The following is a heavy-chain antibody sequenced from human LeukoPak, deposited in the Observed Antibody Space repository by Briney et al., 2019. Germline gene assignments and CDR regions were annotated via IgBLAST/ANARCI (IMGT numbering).Heavy chain of an antibody. CDR2: IIPIFGTA. J-gene: IGHJ3*02. CDR3: ARVAGIDRSDWAFDI. Sequence: ASVKVSCKASGGTFSSYAISWVRQAPGQGLEWIGGIIPIFGTANYAQKFQGRVTITADEPTSTAYMELSSLRSEDTAVYYCARVAGIDRSDWAFDIWGQGTMVTVSS. CDR1: GGTFSSYA. V-gene: IGHV1-69*13. D-gene: IGHD1-26*01.